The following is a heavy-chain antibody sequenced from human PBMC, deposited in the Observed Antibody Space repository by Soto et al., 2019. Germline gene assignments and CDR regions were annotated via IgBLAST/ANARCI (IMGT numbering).Heavy chain of an antibody. V-gene: IGHV4-4*02. D-gene: IGHD3-16*01. CDR2: IYHSGST. CDR3: ARSDDYIWPGEY. Sequence: SETLSLTCAVSSGSISNSNWWSWVRQPPGKGLEWIGEIYHSGSTNYNPSLKSRVTMSVDKSKNQFSLKLSSVTAADTAVYDCARSDDYIWPGEYWGPGTLVTVSS. J-gene: IGHJ4*02. CDR1: SGSISNSNW.